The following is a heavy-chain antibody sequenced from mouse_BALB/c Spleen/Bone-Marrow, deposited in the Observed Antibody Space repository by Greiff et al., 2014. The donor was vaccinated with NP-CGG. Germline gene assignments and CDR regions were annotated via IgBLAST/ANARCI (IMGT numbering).Heavy chain of an antibody. V-gene: IGHV1-87*01. J-gene: IGHJ4*01. CDR3: ARGDYGSSYEGAMDY. CDR1: GYTFTSYW. Sequence: VQLVESGAELARPGASVKLSCKASGYTFTSYWMQWVKQRPGQGLEWIGAIYPGDGDTRYTQKFKGKATLTADKSSSTAHMQLSSLASEDSAVYYCARGDYGSSYEGAMDYWGQGTSVTVSS. D-gene: IGHD1-1*01. CDR2: IYPGDGDT.